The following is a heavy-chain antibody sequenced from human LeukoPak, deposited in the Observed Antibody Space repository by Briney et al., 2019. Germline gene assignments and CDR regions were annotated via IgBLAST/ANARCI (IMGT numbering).Heavy chain of an antibody. CDR3: ARRHGLARGFLNY. D-gene: IGHD3-10*01. J-gene: IGHJ4*02. CDR1: GGSFSGYY. Sequence: NPSETLSLTCAAYGGSFSGYYWSWIRQPPGKGLEWIGEINHSGSTNYNPSLKSRVTISVDTSKNQFSLKLSSVTAADTAVYYCARRHGLARGFLNYWGQGTLVTVSS. CDR2: INHSGST. V-gene: IGHV4-34*01.